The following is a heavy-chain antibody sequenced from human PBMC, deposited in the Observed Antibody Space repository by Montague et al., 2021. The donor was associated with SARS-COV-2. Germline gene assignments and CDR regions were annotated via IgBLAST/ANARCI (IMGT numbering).Heavy chain of an antibody. J-gene: IGHJ6*02. V-gene: IGHV6-1*01. CDR3: ARMAVAPRPGAYYGMDV. CDR2: AYYRSQWYN. CDR1: GDSVSTHSGD. Sequence: CAISGDSVSTHSGDWVWMRQSPSRGLEWLGRAYYRSQWYNDYAVSLKTRITITPDTSKNLFSLQLRSVTPDDTAVYYCARMAVAPRPGAYYGMDVWSQGTTVTVSS. D-gene: IGHD6-6*01.